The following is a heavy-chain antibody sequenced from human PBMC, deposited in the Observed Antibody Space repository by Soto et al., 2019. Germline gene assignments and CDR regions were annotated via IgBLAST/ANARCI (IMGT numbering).Heavy chain of an antibody. CDR3: ARGYCSGGSCLGIDAFDI. CDR2: IIPILGIA. CDR1: GGTFSSYT. Sequence: SVKVSCKASGGTFSSYTISWVRQAPGQGLEWMGRIIPILGIANYAQKFQGRVTITADKSTSTAYMELSSLRSEDTAVYYCARGYCSGGSCLGIDAFDIWGQGTMVTVSS. J-gene: IGHJ3*02. D-gene: IGHD2-15*01. V-gene: IGHV1-69*02.